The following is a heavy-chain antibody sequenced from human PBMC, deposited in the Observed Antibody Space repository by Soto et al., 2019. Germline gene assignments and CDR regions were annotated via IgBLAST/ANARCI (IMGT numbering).Heavy chain of an antibody. J-gene: IGHJ6*02. Sequence: QVQLQESGPGLVKPSQTLSLTCTVSGGSISSGDYYWSWIRQPPWKGLEWIGYIYYSGSTYYNPSLKSRVTISVDTAKNQFSQKLSSVTAADTAVYYCAREALYCSSTSCYLDFYYGMDVWGQGTTVTVSS. CDR3: AREALYCSSTSCYLDFYYGMDV. D-gene: IGHD2-2*01. CDR2: IYYSGST. CDR1: GGSISSGDYY. V-gene: IGHV4-30-4*01.